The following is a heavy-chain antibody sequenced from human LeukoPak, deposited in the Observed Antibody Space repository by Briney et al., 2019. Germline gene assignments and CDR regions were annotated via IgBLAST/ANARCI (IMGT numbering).Heavy chain of an antibody. CDR2: ISSSSSYI. J-gene: IGHJ3*02. D-gene: IGHD3-22*01. Sequence: GGSLRLSCAASGFTFSSYSMNWVRQAPGKGLEWVSSISSSSSYIYYADSVKGRFTISRDNAKNSLYLQMNSLRAEDTAVYYCARDPYDSRSGSYGAFDIWGQGTMVTVSS. V-gene: IGHV3-21*01. CDR1: GFTFSSYS. CDR3: ARDPYDSRSGSYGAFDI.